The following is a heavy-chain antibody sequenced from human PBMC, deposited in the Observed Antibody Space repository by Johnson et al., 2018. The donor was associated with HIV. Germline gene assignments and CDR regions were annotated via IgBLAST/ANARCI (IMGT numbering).Heavy chain of an antibody. CDR1: GFTFSRYW. J-gene: IGHJ3*02. V-gene: IGHV3-7*01. CDR2: IKQDGSEK. Sequence: EQLVESGGGLVQPGGSLRLSCAASGFTFSRYWMSWVRQAPGKGLEWVANIKQDGSEKNYVDSVKGRFTISRDNAKNSLYLQMNSLRAEDTAVYYCARGDGGSTDAFDIWGQGTMVTVSS. CDR3: ARGDGGSTDAFDI. D-gene: IGHD1-26*01.